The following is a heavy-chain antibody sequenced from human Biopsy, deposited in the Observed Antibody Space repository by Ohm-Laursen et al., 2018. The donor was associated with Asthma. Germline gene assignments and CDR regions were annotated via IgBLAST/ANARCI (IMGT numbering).Heavy chain of an antibody. CDR1: RVSISSYH. V-gene: IGHV4-59*13. D-gene: IGHD2-15*01. CDR3: AGFCSGGNCPDH. J-gene: IGHJ4*02. CDR2: IHYSGST. Sequence: TLSFTCSVSRVSISSYHWTRIRQRPGLELESVRYIHYSGSTYANSSLKRRITISVNTSKKQIPLRLSSVIAADTAVYYCAGFCSGGNCPDHWGQGTLVTVSS.